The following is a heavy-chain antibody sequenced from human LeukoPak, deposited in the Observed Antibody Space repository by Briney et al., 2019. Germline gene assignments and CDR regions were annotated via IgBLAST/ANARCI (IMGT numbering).Heavy chain of an antibody. V-gene: IGHV3-21*01. Sequence: PGGSLRLSCAASGFTFNTYTMNWVRQAPGKGLEWVSSISSGSSYIYYADSVKGRFTISRDNAKNSLYLQMNSLRAEDTAVYYCARDSTPIDIWGQGTMVTVSS. CDR3: ARDSTPIDI. J-gene: IGHJ3*02. CDR2: ISSGSSYI. CDR1: GFTFNTYT. D-gene: IGHD2-2*01.